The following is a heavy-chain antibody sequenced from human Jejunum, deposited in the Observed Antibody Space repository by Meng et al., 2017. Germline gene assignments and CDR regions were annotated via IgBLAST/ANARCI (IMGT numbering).Heavy chain of an antibody. V-gene: IGHV4-39*07. CDR1: GGSISSSSYY. Sequence: SETLSLTCTVSGGSISSSSYYWGWIRQPPGKGLEWIGSIYYSGSTYYNPSLKSRVTISVDTSKNQFSLKLSSVTAADTAVYYCARVNYLGYCSGGSCYWYFDYWGQGTLVTGSS. CDR2: IYYSGST. CDR3: ARVNYLGYCSGGSCYWYFDY. J-gene: IGHJ4*02. D-gene: IGHD2-15*01.